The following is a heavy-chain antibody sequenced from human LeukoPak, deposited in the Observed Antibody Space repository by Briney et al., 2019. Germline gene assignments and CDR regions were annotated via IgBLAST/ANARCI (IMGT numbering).Heavy chain of an antibody. D-gene: IGHD3-10*01. Sequence: GGSLRLSCAASGFTFNDCYMNWIRQAPGKGLEWVSYISSSGSTRYYADSLKGRFTISRDNAGNSLYLQMDSLRADDTAVYYCARDRSRMVRGIDALDLWGQGTMVTVSS. J-gene: IGHJ3*01. CDR2: ISSSGSTR. CDR3: ARDRSRMVRGIDALDL. CDR1: GFTFNDCY. V-gene: IGHV3-11*01.